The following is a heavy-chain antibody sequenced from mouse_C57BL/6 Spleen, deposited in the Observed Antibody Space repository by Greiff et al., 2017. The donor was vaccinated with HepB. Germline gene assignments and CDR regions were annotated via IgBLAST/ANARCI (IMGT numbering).Heavy chain of an antibody. V-gene: IGHV5-4*01. CDR1: GFTFSSYA. CDR2: ISDGGSYT. Sequence: EVQLVESGGGLVKPGGSLKLSCAASGFTFSSYAMSWVRQTPEKRLEWVATISDGGSYTYYPDNVKGRFTISRDNAKNNLYLQMSHLKSEDTAMYYCARDPPYYYGSSDYWGQGTLVTVSA. CDR3: ARDPPYYYGSSDY. D-gene: IGHD1-1*01. J-gene: IGHJ3*01.